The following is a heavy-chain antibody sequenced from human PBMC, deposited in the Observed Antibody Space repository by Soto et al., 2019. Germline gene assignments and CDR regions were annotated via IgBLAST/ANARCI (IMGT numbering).Heavy chain of an antibody. V-gene: IGHV1-3*01. J-gene: IGHJ4*02. CDR2: INAGNGNT. D-gene: IGHD4-17*01. CDR3: ARAKSVGTVTTSGY. CDR1: GYTFTSYA. Sequence: GASVKVSCKASGYTFTSYAMHWVRQAPGQRLEWMGWINAGNGNTKYSQKFQGRVTITRDTSASTAYMELSSLGSEDTAVYYCARAKSVGTVTTSGYWGQGTLVTVSS.